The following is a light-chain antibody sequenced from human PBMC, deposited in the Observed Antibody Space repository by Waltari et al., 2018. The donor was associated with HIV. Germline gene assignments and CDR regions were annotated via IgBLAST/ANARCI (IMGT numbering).Light chain of an antibody. Sequence: QSALTQPPSVSGSPGQSVTISCTGTTSDVGAYNFVSWYQQHPGKAPKVLIYDVSKRPSGGPDRFSGSKSGNTASLTISGLQAEDEADYYGCSYAGSYTWVFGGGTKLTVL. CDR2: DVS. V-gene: IGLV2-11*01. CDR1: TSDVGAYNF. J-gene: IGLJ3*02. CDR3: CSYAGSYTWV.